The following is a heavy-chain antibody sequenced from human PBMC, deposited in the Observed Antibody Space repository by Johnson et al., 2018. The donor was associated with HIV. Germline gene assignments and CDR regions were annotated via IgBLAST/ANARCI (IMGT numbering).Heavy chain of an antibody. J-gene: IGHJ3*02. CDR2: ISRDGGST. D-gene: IGHD4-23*01. CDR3: ARDGGETVVGSGAFDI. CDR1: GFSFSSHW. V-gene: IGHV3-74*01. Sequence: MLLVESGGGLVQPGGSMRLSCAASGFSFSSHWMVWVRQAPGKGLVCVSRISRDGGSTNYADSVKGRFTISRDNSKNTLYLQMNSLGAEDTAVYYCARDGGETVVGSGAFDIWGQGTMVTVSS.